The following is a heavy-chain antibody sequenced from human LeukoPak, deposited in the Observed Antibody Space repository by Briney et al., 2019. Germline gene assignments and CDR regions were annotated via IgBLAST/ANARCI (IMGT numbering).Heavy chain of an antibody. CDR1: GFTVSNDY. D-gene: IGHD3-10*01. J-gene: IGHJ4*02. CDR3: ARDEGYRSY. V-gene: IGHV3-21*01. Sequence: GGSLRLSCAASGFTVSNDYMSWARQAPGKGLEWVSSISSTSAYIYYADSVKGRFTISRDNAKNSLYLQMNSLRAEDTAVYYCARDEGYRSYWGQGTLVTVST. CDR2: ISSTSAYI.